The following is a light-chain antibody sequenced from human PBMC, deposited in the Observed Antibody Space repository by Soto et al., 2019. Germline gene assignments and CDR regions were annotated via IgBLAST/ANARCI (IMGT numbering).Light chain of an antibody. CDR3: QNYNGAPWT. Sequence: DIQMTQSPSSLSASVGDRVTITCRASQGISNYLVLYQQKQGKVPKLLIYAAFTLQSVVPFRFSVSGSGTDFTLTISSLQPEDVATFYCQNYNGAPWTFGQGTKVEIK. CDR1: QGISNY. V-gene: IGKV1-27*01. CDR2: AAF. J-gene: IGKJ1*01.